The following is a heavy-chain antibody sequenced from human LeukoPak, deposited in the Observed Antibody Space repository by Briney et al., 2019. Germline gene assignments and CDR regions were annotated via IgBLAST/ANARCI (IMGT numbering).Heavy chain of an antibody. CDR3: ARSYHDILTGYPIFDY. CDR1: GGSISSYY. V-gene: IGHV4-59*01. Sequence: PETLSLTCTVSGGSISSYYWSWIRQPPGKGLEWIGYIYYSGSTNYNPSLKSRVTISVDTSKNQFSLKLSSVTAADTAVYYCARSYHDILTGYPIFDYWGQGTLVTVSS. CDR2: IYYSGST. D-gene: IGHD3-9*01. J-gene: IGHJ4*02.